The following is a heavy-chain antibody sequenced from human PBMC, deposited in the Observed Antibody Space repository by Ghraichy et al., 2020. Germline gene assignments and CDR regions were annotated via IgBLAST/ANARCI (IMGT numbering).Heavy chain of an antibody. CDR1: GGSISSSSYY. J-gene: IGHJ6*02. CDR3: AVTYYDFSGGYSRTVDGCGIGV. V-gene: IGHV4-39*01. Sequence: SETLSLTCTVSGGSISSSSYYWVWLRQPPGKGLEWIVSIYYSGSTYSNPSLKSRFTISVDTSKNQFSLKLSSVTAADTAVYYCAVTYYDFSGGYSRTVDGCGIGVLGQGTPVTVSS. D-gene: IGHD3-3*01. CDR2: IYYSGST.